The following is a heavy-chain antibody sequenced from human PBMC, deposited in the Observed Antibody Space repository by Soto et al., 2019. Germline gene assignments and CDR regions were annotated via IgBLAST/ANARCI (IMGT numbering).Heavy chain of an antibody. Sequence: QVQLVESGGGVVQPGRSLRLSCAASGFTFSSYGMHWVRQAPGKGLEWVAGISYDGSNKYYADSVKGRFTISRDNSKNTLHQQMNSLRAEDTAVYYCAKDATSAAAGPEYFQHWGQGTLVTVSS. CDR1: GFTFSSYG. V-gene: IGHV3-30*18. D-gene: IGHD6-13*01. J-gene: IGHJ1*01. CDR2: ISYDGSNK. CDR3: AKDATSAAAGPEYFQH.